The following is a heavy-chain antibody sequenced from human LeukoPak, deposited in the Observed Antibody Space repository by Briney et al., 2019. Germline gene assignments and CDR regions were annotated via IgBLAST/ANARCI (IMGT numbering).Heavy chain of an antibody. Sequence: GGSLRLSCAASGFTFSSYWMHWVRQAPGKGLVWVSRINTDGSSTSYADSVKGRFTISRDNAKNSLYLQMNSLRAEDTALYYCAKANVDYSGYDYWGQGTLVTVSS. V-gene: IGHV3-74*01. CDR1: GFTFSSYW. J-gene: IGHJ4*02. CDR3: AKANVDYSGYDY. CDR2: INTDGSST. D-gene: IGHD5-12*01.